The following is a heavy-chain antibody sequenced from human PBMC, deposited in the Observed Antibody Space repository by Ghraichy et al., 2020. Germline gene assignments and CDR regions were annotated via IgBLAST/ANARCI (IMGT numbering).Heavy chain of an antibody. Sequence: SETLSLTCTVSGGSISSYYWSWIRQPPGKGLEWIGYIYYSGSTNYNPSLKSRVTISVDTSKNQFSLKLSSVTAADTAVYYCASSTWSSTSYNDYWGQGTLVTVSS. CDR2: IYYSGST. D-gene: IGHD2-2*01. CDR3: ASSTWSSTSYNDY. J-gene: IGHJ4*02. CDR1: GGSISSYY. V-gene: IGHV4-59*01.